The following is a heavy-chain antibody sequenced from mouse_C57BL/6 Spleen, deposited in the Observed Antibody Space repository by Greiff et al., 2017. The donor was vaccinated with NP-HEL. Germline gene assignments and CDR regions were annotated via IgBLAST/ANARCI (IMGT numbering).Heavy chain of an antibody. Sequence: EVQGVESGGGLVQPGGSMKLSCAASGFTFSDAWMDWVRQSPEKGLEWVAEIRNKANNHATYYAESVKGRFTISRDDSKSSVYLQMNSLRAEDTGIYYCTRPLYYDYFAYWGQGTLVTVSA. CDR3: TRPLYYDYFAY. V-gene: IGHV6-6*01. J-gene: IGHJ3*01. D-gene: IGHD2-4*01. CDR2: IRNKANNHAT. CDR1: GFTFSDAW.